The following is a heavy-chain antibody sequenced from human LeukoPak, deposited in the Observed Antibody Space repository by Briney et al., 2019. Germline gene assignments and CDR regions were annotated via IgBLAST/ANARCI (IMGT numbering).Heavy chain of an antibody. V-gene: IGHV1-46*01. CDR2: INPCGGST. D-gene: IGHD3-10*01. CDR3: ARDRGGFGNDY. J-gene: IGHJ4*02. Sequence: GASVKVSCKASGYTFTSYYMHWVRQAPGQGLEWMGIINPCGGSTSYAQKFQGRVTMTRDMSTSTVYMELSSLRSEDTAVYYCARDRGGFGNDYWGQGTLVTVSS. CDR1: GYTFTSYY.